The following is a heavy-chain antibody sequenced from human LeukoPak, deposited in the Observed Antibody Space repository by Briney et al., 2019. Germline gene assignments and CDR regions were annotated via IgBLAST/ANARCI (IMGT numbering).Heavy chain of an antibody. CDR1: AFTFRSYA. Sequence: PGGSLRLSCAASAFTFRSYAMSWVRQAPGKGLEWVSGISGSGGSTYYADSVKGRFTISGDNSKKTLYLQMNSLTAEDTAVYYCAKDSCSGGSCYEDYWGQGTLVTVSP. J-gene: IGHJ4*02. D-gene: IGHD2-15*01. CDR2: ISGSGGST. CDR3: AKDSCSGGSCYEDY. V-gene: IGHV3-23*01.